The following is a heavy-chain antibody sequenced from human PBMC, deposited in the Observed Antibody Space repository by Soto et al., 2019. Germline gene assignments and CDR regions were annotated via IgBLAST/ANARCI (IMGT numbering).Heavy chain of an antibody. J-gene: IGHJ5*02. CDR2: IYYSGST. CDR3: ARDVRPYYYGSGSYGWFDP. V-gene: IGHV4-31*03. CDR1: GGSISSGVYY. D-gene: IGHD3-10*01. Sequence: SETLSLTCTVSGGSISSGVYYWSWIRHHPGKGLEWIGYIYYSGSTYYNPSLKSRVTISVDTSKNQFSLKLSSVTAADTAVYYCARDVRPYYYGSGSYGWFDPWGQGTLVTVSS.